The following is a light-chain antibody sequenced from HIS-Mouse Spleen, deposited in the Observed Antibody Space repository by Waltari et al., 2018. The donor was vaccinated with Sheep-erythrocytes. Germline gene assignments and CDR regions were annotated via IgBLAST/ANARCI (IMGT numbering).Light chain of an antibody. J-gene: IGLJ2*01. V-gene: IGLV1-40*01. Sequence: QSVLTQPPSVSGAPGQRVTISCTGSSSNIVAGYDVHWYQQLPGTAPKLPIYGNSNRPSGVPDRFSGSKSGTSASLAITGLQAEDEADYYCQSYDSSLSGVVFGGGTKLTVL. CDR3: QSYDSSLSGVV. CDR1: SSNIVAGYD. CDR2: GNS.